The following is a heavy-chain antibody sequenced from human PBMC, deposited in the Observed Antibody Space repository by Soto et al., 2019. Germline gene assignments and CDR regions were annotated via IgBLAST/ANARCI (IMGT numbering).Heavy chain of an antibody. D-gene: IGHD1-26*01. Sequence: PSETLSLTCTVSGGSISISTYYWGWIRQPPGKGLEWIGSVYYSGSTYYNPSLKSRVTISVDTSKNQFSLKLSSVTAADTAVYYCATQEVGGSYVYTFDPWGQGTLVTVS. CDR3: ATQEVGGSYVYTFDP. CDR1: GGSISISTYY. V-gene: IGHV4-39*01. CDR2: VYYSGST. J-gene: IGHJ5*02.